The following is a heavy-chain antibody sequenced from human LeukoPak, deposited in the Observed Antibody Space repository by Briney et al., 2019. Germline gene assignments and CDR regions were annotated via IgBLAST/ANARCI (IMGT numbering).Heavy chain of an antibody. Sequence: GGSLRLSCTASGFIFSKYWMNWVRQAPGKGLEWVASISPDGSVKYHADSVKGRLTISRDNARNSLYLQLNSVRVEDSAVYHCARGQSSDSYRLFDCWGQGTLVTVSS. D-gene: IGHD3-22*01. CDR3: ARGQSSDSYRLFDC. J-gene: IGHJ4*02. V-gene: IGHV3-7*01. CDR2: ISPDGSVK. CDR1: GFIFSKYW.